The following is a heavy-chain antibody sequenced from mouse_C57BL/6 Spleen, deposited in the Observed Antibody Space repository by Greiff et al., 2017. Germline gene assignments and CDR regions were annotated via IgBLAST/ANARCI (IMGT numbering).Heavy chain of an antibody. J-gene: IGHJ1*03. CDR3: ARECSYWYFDV. Sequence: QVQLQQSGAELVRPGTSVKVSCKASGYAFTNYLIEWVKQRPGQGLEWIGVINPGSGGTNYNEKFKGKATLTADKSSSTAYMQLSSLTSEDSAVYFCARECSYWYFDVWGTGTTVTVSS. CDR2: INPGSGGT. V-gene: IGHV1-54*01. CDR1: GYAFTNYL.